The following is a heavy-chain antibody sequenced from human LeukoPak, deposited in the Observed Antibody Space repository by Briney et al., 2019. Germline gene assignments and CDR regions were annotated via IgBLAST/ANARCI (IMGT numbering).Heavy chain of an antibody. V-gene: IGHV1-3*03. CDR1: GYTFTNYA. CDR2: INAGNGNT. Sequence: ASVKVSCKASGYTFTNYAIHWVRQAPGQRLEWMGWINAGNGNTKYSQEFQGRVTITRDTSASTAYMELSSLRSEDMAVYFCARGGGSISHYYYYMDVWGKGTTVTVSS. CDR3: ARGGGSISHYYYYMDV. D-gene: IGHD2-2*01. J-gene: IGHJ6*03.